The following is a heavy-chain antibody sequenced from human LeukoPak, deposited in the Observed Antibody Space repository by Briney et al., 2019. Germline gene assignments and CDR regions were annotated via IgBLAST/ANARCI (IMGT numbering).Heavy chain of an antibody. Sequence: GGSLRLSCAASGFTFSSYGMSWVRQAPGKGLEWVSAISGSGSSTYYAASVKGRFTISRDNAKNSLYLQMNSPRAEDTALYYCAKAKGVDTAMVTIGRAFDIWGQGTMVTVSS. V-gene: IGHV3-23*01. CDR2: ISGSGSST. CDR3: AKAKGVDTAMVTIGRAFDI. CDR1: GFTFSSYG. J-gene: IGHJ3*02. D-gene: IGHD5-18*01.